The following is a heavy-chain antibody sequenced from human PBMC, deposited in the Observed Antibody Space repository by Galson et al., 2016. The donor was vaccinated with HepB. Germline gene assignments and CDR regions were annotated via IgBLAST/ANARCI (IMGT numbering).Heavy chain of an antibody. CDR1: GFSFSSYA. J-gene: IGHJ6*04. D-gene: IGHD3-3*01. CDR3: ARDRYDFWSGYPIRYGLDV. V-gene: IGHV3-30*04. CDR2: ISYDGSNK. Sequence: SLRLSCAASGFSFSSYAMHWVRQAPGKGLEWVAVISYDGSNKYYTESVKGRFTISRDNSKNTLYLQMNSVRAEDTAVYYCARDRYDFWSGYPIRYGLDVWGKGTTVTVSS.